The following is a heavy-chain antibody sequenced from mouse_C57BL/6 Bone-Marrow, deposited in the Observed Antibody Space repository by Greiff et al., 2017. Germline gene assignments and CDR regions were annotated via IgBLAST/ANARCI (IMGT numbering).Heavy chain of an antibody. CDR3: AREGDYYGYDGAWFAY. CDR1: GFTFSDYY. Sequence: EVKLMESEGGLVQPGSSMKLSCTASGFTFSDYYMAWVRQVPEKCLEWVANINYDGSSSYYLDSLKSRFIISRYNAKNILYLQMSSLKSEDTATYYCAREGDYYGYDGAWFAYWGQGTLVTVSA. V-gene: IGHV5-16*01. CDR2: INYDGSSS. D-gene: IGHD2-2*01. J-gene: IGHJ3*01.